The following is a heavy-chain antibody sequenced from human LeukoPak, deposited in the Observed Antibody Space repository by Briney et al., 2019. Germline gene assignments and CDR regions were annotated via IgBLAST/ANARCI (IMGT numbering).Heavy chain of an antibody. CDR3: AKDHYYDSSGYERFDS. V-gene: IGHV3-23*01. CDR1: GFTFSSYA. J-gene: IGHJ5*01. CDR2: ISGSGGST. Sequence: PGGSLRLSCAASGFTFSSYAMSWVRQAPGKGLEWVSAISGSGGSTYYADSVKGRFTISRDNSKNTLYLQMNSLRAEDTAVYYCAKDHYYDSSGYERFDSWGQGTLVTVSS. D-gene: IGHD3-22*01.